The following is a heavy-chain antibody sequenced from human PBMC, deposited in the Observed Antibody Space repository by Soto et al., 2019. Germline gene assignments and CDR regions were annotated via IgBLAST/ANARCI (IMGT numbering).Heavy chain of an antibody. CDR1: GFNFRSYG. J-gene: IGHJ4*02. Sequence: QVQLVESGGGVVQPGRSLRLSCAASGFNFRSYGMHWVRQAPGKGLEWVAVILHDGSEKYYGDSVKGRFTISRDNSKNTVYLQMDSLRAEDTAVYYCAREYTGGAIYYWGQGTLVTVSS. V-gene: IGHV3-30*03. D-gene: IGHD1-1*01. CDR2: ILHDGSEK. CDR3: AREYTGGAIYY.